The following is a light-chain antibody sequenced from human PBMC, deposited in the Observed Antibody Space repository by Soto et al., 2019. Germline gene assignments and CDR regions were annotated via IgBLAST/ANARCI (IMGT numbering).Light chain of an antibody. V-gene: IGKV3-20*01. Sequence: EIVLTQSPGTLSLSPGERATLSCRASQSVSSSYLAWYQQKPGQAPRLLIYGASSRATGIPDRFSGSGSGTDFTSTIRRLEPEDFAVYYCQQYGSSPWTFGQGTKVEIK. J-gene: IGKJ1*01. CDR1: QSVSSSY. CDR3: QQYGSSPWT. CDR2: GAS.